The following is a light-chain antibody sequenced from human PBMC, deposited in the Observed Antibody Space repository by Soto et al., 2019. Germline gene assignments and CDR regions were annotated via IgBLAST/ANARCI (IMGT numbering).Light chain of an antibody. CDR3: QQHNNTPQT. J-gene: IGKJ1*01. V-gene: IGKV4-1*01. Sequence: DIVMTQSPDSLAVSLGEMATINCKSSQSVLHSSNNNNYLVWYQQKPGQPPKLLIYWASTRESGVPDRFSGSGSGTDLTLTINGLQAEDVAVYYCQQHNNTPQTFGQRTKVEIK. CDR2: WAS. CDR1: QSVLHSSNNNNY.